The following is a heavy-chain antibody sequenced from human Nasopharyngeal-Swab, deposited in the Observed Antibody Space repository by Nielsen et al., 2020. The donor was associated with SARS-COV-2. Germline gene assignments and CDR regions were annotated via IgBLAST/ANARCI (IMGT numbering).Heavy chain of an antibody. CDR3: ARGFIKGRYLPLDY. J-gene: IGHJ4*02. V-gene: IGHV1-46*01. D-gene: IGHD3-10*01. CDR2: INPSGGST. Sequence: ASVKVSCKASGYTFTSYYMHWVRQAPGQGLEWMGLINPSGGSTSYAQKFQGRVTITADESTSTAYMELSSLRSDDTAVYYCARGFIKGRYLPLDYWGLGTLVTVSS. CDR1: GYTFTSYY.